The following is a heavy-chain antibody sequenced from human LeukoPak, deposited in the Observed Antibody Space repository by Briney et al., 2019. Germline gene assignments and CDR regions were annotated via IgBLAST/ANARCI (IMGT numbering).Heavy chain of an antibody. CDR1: GFTFSSHA. Sequence: PGGSLRLSCAASGFTFSSHAMNWVRQAPGKGLERVSAISGSGGSTYYADSVKGRFTISRDNSKNTLYLQMNSLRAEDTAEYYGAKEKDYGYYDSSGSLFDYWGQGALVTVSS. V-gene: IGHV3-23*01. CDR2: ISGSGGST. D-gene: IGHD3-22*01. J-gene: IGHJ4*02. CDR3: AKEKDYGYYDSSGSLFDY.